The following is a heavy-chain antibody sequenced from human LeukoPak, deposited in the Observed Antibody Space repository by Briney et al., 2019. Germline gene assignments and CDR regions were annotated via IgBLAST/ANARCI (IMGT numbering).Heavy chain of an antibody. V-gene: IGHV4-59*01. CDR3: ARLMRHGSGDGWFDP. D-gene: IGHD3-10*01. Sequence: SESLSLTCTVSGGSISSYYWSWIRQPPGKGLEWIGYIYYSGSTNYNPSLKSRVTISVDTSKNQFSLKLSSVTAADTAVYYCARLMRHGSGDGWFDPWGQGTLVTVSS. CDR2: IYYSGST. CDR1: GGSISSYY. J-gene: IGHJ5*02.